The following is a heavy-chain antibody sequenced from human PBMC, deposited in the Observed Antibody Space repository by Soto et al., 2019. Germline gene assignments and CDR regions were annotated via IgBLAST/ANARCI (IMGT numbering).Heavy chain of an antibody. V-gene: IGHV1-69*01. CDR2: IIPIFGTA. J-gene: IGHJ4*02. Sequence: KASGGTFSSYAISWVRQAPGQGLEWMGGIIPIFGTANYAQKFQGRVTITADESTSTAYMELSSLRSEDTAVYYCAGGYCSGGSCYSDYWGQGTLVTVSS. CDR1: GGTFSSYA. CDR3: AGGYCSGGSCYSDY. D-gene: IGHD2-15*01.